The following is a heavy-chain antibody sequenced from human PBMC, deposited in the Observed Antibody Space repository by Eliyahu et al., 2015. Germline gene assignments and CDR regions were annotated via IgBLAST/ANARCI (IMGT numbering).Heavy chain of an antibody. CDR2: VYASGST. D-gene: IGHD6-13*01. V-gene: IGHV4-4*07. J-gene: IGHJ6*02. Sequence: QVQLQESGPGLVKPSETLSLTCTVSGGSISSYYWSWIRQPAGKGLEWIGRVYASGSTNYNPSLKSRVTMSVDTSKNQFPLKVNSVTAADTAVYYCARDPTAAGFPDGMDVWGQGTTVTVSS. CDR3: ARDPTAAGFPDGMDV. CDR1: GGSISSYY.